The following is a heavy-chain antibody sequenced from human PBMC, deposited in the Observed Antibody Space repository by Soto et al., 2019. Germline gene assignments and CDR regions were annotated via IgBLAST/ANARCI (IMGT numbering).Heavy chain of an antibody. V-gene: IGHV4-4*02. CDR2: VFHTGNT. D-gene: IGHD7-27*01. CDR1: GDSMTRGVW. CDR3: ARKAWVRFDY. Sequence: PSETLSLTCTVSGDSMTRGVWWTWVRQPPGKGLEWIGEVFHTGNTNYNPSLKSRVTMSVDKSTNEFSLKVTSVTAADTAIYYCARKAWVRFDYWGQGALVTVSS. J-gene: IGHJ4*02.